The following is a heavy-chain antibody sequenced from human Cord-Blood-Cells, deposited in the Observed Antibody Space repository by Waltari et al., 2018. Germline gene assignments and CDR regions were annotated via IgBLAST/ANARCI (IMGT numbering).Heavy chain of an antibody. Sequence: EVQLVESGGGLIQPGGSLRLSCAASGFTVSSNYMSWVRQAPGRGLEWFSVIYSGGRPYSADAVKGRSTIPRNNSKTPLNLKMNTRRAEDTAVYYWGRDGGGWGIYGLGAFDIWGQGTMVTVSS. CDR2: IYSGGRP. D-gene: IGHD3-16*01. J-gene: IGHJ3*02. CDR1: GFTVSSNY. CDR3: GRDGGGWGIYGLGAFDI. V-gene: IGHV3-53*01.